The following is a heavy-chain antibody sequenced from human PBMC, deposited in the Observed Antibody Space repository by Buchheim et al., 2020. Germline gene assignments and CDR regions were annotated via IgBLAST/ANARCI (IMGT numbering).Heavy chain of an antibody. CDR3: ARDQVYCSSTSCYSPDY. V-gene: IGHV1-69*04. CDR1: GGTFSSYA. J-gene: IGHJ4*02. D-gene: IGHD2-2*01. Sequence: QVQLVQSGAEVKKPGSSVKVSCKASGGTFSSYAISWVRQAPGQGLEWMGRIIPILGIANYAQKFQGRVTIPADKSTRTAYMELSSLRSEDTAVYYCARDQVYCSSTSCYSPDYWGQGTL. CDR2: IIPILGIA.